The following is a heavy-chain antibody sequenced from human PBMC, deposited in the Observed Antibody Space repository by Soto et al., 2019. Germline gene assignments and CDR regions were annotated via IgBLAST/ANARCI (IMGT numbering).Heavy chain of an antibody. CDR3: ARSPTYGSGCYSPYYYYSMDV. CDR2: INPNSGGT. V-gene: IGHV1-2*04. J-gene: IGHJ6*03. CDR1: GYTFTGYY. Sequence: QVQLVQSGAEVKKPGASVKVSCKASGYTFTGYYMHWVRQAPGQGLEWMGWINPNSGGTNYAQKFQGWATMTRATSSSTADVELRRLRSDDTSVYYCARSPTYGSGCYSPYYYYSMDVWGKGTTVTVSS. D-gene: IGHD3-10*01.